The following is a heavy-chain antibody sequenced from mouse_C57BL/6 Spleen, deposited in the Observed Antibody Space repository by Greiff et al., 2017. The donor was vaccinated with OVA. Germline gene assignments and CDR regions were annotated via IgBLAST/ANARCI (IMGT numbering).Heavy chain of an antibody. CDR2: IYPRDGST. D-gene: IGHD1-1*01. V-gene: IGHV1-85*01. CDR1: GYTFTSYD. CDR3: ARDYGSSLFAY. Sequence: VQLQQSGPELVKPGASVKLSCKASGYTFTSYDINWVKQRPGQGLAWIGWIYPRDGSTKYNSKFKGKATLTVDTSSSTAYMELHSLTSEDSAVYFCARDYGSSLFAYWGQGTLVTVSA. J-gene: IGHJ3*01.